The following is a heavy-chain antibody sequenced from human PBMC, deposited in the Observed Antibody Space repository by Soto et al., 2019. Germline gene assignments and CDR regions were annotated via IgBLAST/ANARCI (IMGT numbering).Heavy chain of an antibody. CDR3: ARHPRSGWYVEDRNWYFDL. D-gene: IGHD6-19*01. CDR1: GGSISSSSYY. V-gene: IGHV4-39*01. J-gene: IGHJ2*01. Sequence: QLQLQESGPGLVKPSETLSLTCTVSGGSISSSSYYWGWIRQPPGKGLEWIGSIYYSGSTYYNPSRTSRVTISVDTXKNXFXLKLSSVTAADTAVYYCARHPRSGWYVEDRNWYFDLWGRGTLVTVSS. CDR2: IYYSGST.